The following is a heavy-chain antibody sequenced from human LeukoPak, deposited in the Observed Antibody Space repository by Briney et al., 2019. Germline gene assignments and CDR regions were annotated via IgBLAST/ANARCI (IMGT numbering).Heavy chain of an antibody. V-gene: IGHV1-8*01. CDR1: GYTFTSYD. J-gene: IGHJ4*02. CDR3: ARGIRNQLLSEY. Sequence: GASVKVSCKASGYTFTSYDINWVRQATGQGLEWMGWMNPNSGNTGYAQKFQGRVTMTRNTSISTAYMELSSLISEDTAVYYCARGIRNQLLSEYWGQGSLVTVSS. CDR2: MNPNSGNT. D-gene: IGHD2-2*01.